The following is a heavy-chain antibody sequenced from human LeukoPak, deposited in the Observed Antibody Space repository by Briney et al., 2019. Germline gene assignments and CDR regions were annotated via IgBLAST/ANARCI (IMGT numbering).Heavy chain of an antibody. J-gene: IGHJ3*02. CDR1: GGSISSYH. CDR3: ARAPIGRDAFDI. CDR2: IYYSGST. V-gene: IGHV4-59*01. D-gene: IGHD3-10*01. Sequence: SETLSLTCTVSGGSISSYHWSWIRQPPGKGLEWIGYIYYSGSTNYNPSLKSRVTISVDTSKNQFSLKLSSVTAADTAVYYCARAPIGRDAFDIWGQGTMVTVSS.